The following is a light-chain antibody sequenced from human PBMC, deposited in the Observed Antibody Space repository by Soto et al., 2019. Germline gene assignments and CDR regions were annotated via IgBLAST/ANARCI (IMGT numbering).Light chain of an antibody. CDR2: SAS. Sequence: EIVMTQSPATLSVSPRDLATLSCRASQSISSEFAWYQQKPGQPPRLLIYSASTRATGGPAKFTGSVSGSEFTLTIRGLQSEDLPGYYGEQGHNWPLTFGQRTRLEI. V-gene: IGKV3-15*01. J-gene: IGKJ2*01. CDR3: EQGHNWPLT. CDR1: QSISSE.